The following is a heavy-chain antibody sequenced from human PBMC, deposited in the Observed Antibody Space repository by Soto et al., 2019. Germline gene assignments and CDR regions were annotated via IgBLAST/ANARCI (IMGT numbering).Heavy chain of an antibody. CDR1: GFNFGVFG. D-gene: IGHD6-19*01. CDR3: ALTRRSSLLEVAGPGFEY. J-gene: IGHJ4*02. Sequence: GGSLRLSCAASGFNFGVFGMHWVRQAPGKGLEWLSVLSYEGSEEYYADSVRGRFTISRDNSKNTLILQMDSLRVDDTGVYYCALTRRSSLLEVAGPGFEYWGQGTLVTVSS. CDR2: LSYEGSEE. V-gene: IGHV3-30*03.